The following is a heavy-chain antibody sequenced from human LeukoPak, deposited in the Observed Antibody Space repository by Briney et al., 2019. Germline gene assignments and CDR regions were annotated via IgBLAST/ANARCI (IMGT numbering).Heavy chain of an antibody. V-gene: IGHV1-18*01. CDR2: ISAYNGDT. Sequence: GTSVKVSCKASGYTFTSHGLSWVRQAPGQGLEWMGRISAYNGDTKYAQKIQGRVTMTTDTTTSTAYMELMSLRSDDTAVYYCARDRGSYCSGGSCYAPHIDYWGQGTLVTISS. J-gene: IGHJ4*02. CDR1: GYTFTSHG. CDR3: ARDRGSYCSGGSCYAPHIDY. D-gene: IGHD2-15*01.